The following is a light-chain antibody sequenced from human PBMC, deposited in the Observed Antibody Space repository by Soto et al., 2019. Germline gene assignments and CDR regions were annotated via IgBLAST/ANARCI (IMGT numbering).Light chain of an antibody. V-gene: IGKV1-39*01. CDR3: QQSYKAPYT. CDR2: SAS. Sequence: DIQMTQSPSSLSMSVGDRVTITCRASQNIGTSLNWYQMKLGRAPKLLIYSASTLQSGAPSRFSGGGSGTDFTLTINSQQPEDFATYSCQQSYKAPYTCGQGTMLEIK. CDR1: QNIGTS. J-gene: IGKJ2*01.